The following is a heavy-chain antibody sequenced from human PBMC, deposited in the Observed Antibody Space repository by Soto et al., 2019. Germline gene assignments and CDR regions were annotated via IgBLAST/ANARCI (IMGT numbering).Heavy chain of an antibody. J-gene: IGHJ4*02. CDR2: ISGSGGST. CDR3: AKLGKNVVPTAY. V-gene: IGHV3-23*01. CDR1: GFPFSIYA. Sequence: PGGSLRLSCAASGFPFSIYAMSLVRQAPGKGLEWVSAISGSGGSTYYADSVKGRFTISRDNSKNTLYLQMNSLRAEDTAVYYCAKLGKNVVPTAYWGQGTLVTVSS. D-gene: IGHD2-21*01.